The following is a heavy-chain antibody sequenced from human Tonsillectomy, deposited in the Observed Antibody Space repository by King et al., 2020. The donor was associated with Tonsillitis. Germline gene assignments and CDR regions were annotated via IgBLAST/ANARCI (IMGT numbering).Heavy chain of an antibody. CDR2: TTYEGNPRKASNDGGTK. D-gene: IGHD2-21*01. Sequence: QVQLVESGGGVVQPGRSLRLSCAASGFTLRDYAMHWVRQAPGKGLEWVALTTYEGNPRKASNDGGTKYYADSVKGRFTISRDNSKNTLYLDLNSLRGEDMGVYYCARAGHYCGGGSCLGYFDNWGQGTQVTVSS. CDR1: GFTLRDYA. CDR3: ARAGHYCGGGSCLGYFDN. J-gene: IGHJ4*02. V-gene: IGHV3-30*03.